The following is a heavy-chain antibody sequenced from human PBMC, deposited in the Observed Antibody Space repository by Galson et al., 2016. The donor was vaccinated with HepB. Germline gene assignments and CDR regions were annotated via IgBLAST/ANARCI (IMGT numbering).Heavy chain of an antibody. CDR1: KYDFTDHW. D-gene: IGHD3-10*01. CDR2: IYPHDSNT. Sequence: QSGAEVKKPGESLMISCQGPKYDFTDHWIAWVRQMPGKGLEWMGIIYPHDSNTRYSSSFQGQVTFSADKSTSTVYLQWSSLQASDTGTYYCARHRGFTRSWTFDLYYDMDVWGQGTTVIVSS. J-gene: IGHJ6*03. V-gene: IGHV5-51*01. CDR3: ARHRGFTRSWTFDLYYDMDV.